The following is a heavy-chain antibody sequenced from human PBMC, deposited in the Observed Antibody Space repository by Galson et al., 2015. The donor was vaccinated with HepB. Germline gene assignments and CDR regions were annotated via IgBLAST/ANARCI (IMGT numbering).Heavy chain of an antibody. CDR1: GGTFSSYA. J-gene: IGHJ6*03. CDR3: ASGIAAAGMYMDV. V-gene: IGHV1-69*13. Sequence: SVKVSCKASGGTFSSYAISWVRQAPGQGLEWMGGIIPIFGTANYAQKFQGRVTITADESTSTAYMELSSLRSEDTAVYYCASGIAAAGMYMDVWGKGTTVTVSS. CDR2: IIPIFGTA. D-gene: IGHD6-13*01.